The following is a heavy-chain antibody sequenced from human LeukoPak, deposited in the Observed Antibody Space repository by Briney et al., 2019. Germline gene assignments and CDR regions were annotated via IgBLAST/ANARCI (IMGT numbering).Heavy chain of an antibody. Sequence: SETLSLTCTVSGYSISSGYYWGWIRQPPGKGLEWIGEINHSGSTNYNPSLKSRVTISVDTSKNQFSLKLSSVTAADTAVYYCARGPPERGCTNGVCYTRHRMKGGAFDIWGQGTMVTVSS. J-gene: IGHJ3*02. CDR2: INHSGST. V-gene: IGHV4-38-2*02. CDR3: ARGPPERGCTNGVCYTRHRMKGGAFDI. D-gene: IGHD2-8*01. CDR1: GYSISSGYY.